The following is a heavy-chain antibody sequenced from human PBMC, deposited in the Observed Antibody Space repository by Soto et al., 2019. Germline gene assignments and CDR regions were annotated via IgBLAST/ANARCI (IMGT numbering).Heavy chain of an antibody. V-gene: IGHV1-69*13. CDR1: GGTFSSYA. J-gene: IGHJ3*02. CDR2: IIPIFGTA. Sequence: SVKVSCKASGGTFSSYAISWVRQAPGQGLEWMGGIIPIFGTANYAQKFQGRVTITADESTSTAYMELSSLRSEDTAVYYCASLPFLDSSGYYPDAFDIWGQGTMVTVSS. CDR3: ASLPFLDSSGYYPDAFDI. D-gene: IGHD3-22*01.